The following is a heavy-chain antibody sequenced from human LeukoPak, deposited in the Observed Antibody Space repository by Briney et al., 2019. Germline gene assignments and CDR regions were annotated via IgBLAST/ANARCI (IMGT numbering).Heavy chain of an antibody. Sequence: VASVKVSCKASGGIFSSYGISWVRQAPGQGLEWMGGIIPIFGTANYAQKFQGRVTITADESTRTAYMELSSLRSDDTAVYYCARVEYDSSGYSITHFDYWGQGTLVTVSS. CDR2: IIPIFGTA. D-gene: IGHD3-22*01. V-gene: IGHV1-69*13. CDR3: ARVEYDSSGYSITHFDY. J-gene: IGHJ4*02. CDR1: GGIFSSYG.